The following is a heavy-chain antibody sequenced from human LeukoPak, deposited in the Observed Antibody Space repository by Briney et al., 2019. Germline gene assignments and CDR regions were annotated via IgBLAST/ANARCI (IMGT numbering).Heavy chain of an antibody. CDR1: GGSLSGYY. Sequence: SETLSLTCAVSGGSLSGYYWTWIRQPPGKGLEWIGEINHSGSTSYNPSLKSRVTISVDTSKDQFSLKLTSVTAADSAVYYCARRSPYSTGWSSYFDYWGQGALVTVSS. CDR2: INHSGST. J-gene: IGHJ4*02. V-gene: IGHV4-34*01. CDR3: ARRSPYSTGWSSYFDY. D-gene: IGHD6-19*01.